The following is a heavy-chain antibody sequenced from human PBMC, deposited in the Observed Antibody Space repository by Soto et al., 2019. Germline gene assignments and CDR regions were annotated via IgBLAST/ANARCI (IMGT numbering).Heavy chain of an antibody. CDR2: IGTAGDT. V-gene: IGHV3-13*04. Sequence: EVQLVESGGGLVQPGGSLRLSCAASGFTFSSYDMHWVRRATGKGLEWVSAIGTAGDTYYPGSVKGRFTISRENAKNSLYLQMNSLRAGDTAVYYCARGGAWRSYYYYGMDVWGQGTTVTVSS. D-gene: IGHD3-3*01. J-gene: IGHJ6*02. CDR1: GFTFSSYD. CDR3: ARGGAWRSYYYYGMDV.